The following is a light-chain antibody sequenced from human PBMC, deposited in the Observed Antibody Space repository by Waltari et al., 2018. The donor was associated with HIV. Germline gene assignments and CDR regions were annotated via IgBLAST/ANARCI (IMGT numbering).Light chain of an antibody. CDR3: QAWDSSTALYV. CDR1: KLGDKY. V-gene: IGLV3-1*01. CDR2: QDS. J-gene: IGLJ1*01. Sequence: SYELPQPPSVAVSPGQTASITCSGAKLGDKYACWYQQKPGHSPVLVIYQDSKRPSGIPERFSGSNSGNTATLTISGTQSMDEADYSCQAWDSSTALYVFGTGTKVTVL.